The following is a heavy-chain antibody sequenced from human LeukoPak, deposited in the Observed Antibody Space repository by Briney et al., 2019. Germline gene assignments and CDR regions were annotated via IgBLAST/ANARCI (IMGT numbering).Heavy chain of an antibody. V-gene: IGHV3-21*01. Sequence: GGSLRLSCAASGFTFSTSAMNWVRQVPGKGLEWVSSIDYDSSHIYYAASVRGRFTISRDNARNSVYLQMDSLRVEDTAVYYCTRDPLRYLRVGHYDYWGQETLAAVSS. CDR2: IDYDSSHI. CDR3: TRDPLRYLRVGHYDY. J-gene: IGHJ4*02. D-gene: IGHD3-9*01. CDR1: GFTFSTSA.